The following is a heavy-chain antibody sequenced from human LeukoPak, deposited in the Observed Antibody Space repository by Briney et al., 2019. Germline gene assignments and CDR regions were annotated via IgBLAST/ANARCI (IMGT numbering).Heavy chain of an antibody. V-gene: IGHV3-7*01. CDR2: IKQDGSEK. J-gene: IGHJ4*02. CDR3: ARETYGGNSYYFDY. CDR1: GFTFSSYW. D-gene: IGHD4-23*01. Sequence: GGSLRLSCAASGFTFSSYWTSWVRQAPGKGLEWVANIKQDGSEKYYVDSVKGRFTISRDNAKNSLYLQMNSLRAEDTAVYYCARETYGGNSYYFDYWGQGTLVTVSS.